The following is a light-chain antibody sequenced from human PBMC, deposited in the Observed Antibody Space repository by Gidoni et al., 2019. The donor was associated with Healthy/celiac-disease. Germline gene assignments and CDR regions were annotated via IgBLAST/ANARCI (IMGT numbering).Light chain of an antibody. CDR2: DAS. J-gene: IGKJ1*01. CDR3: QQRSNWPRT. CDR1: QSVSSY. V-gene: IGKV3-11*01. Sequence: EIVLTQSPATLSLSPGERATLSCRASQSVSSYLDWYQQKPGQAPRLLIYDASNMATGIPARFSCSGSGTDFTLTISSLELEDFAVYYCQQRSNWPRTFGQGTKVEIK.